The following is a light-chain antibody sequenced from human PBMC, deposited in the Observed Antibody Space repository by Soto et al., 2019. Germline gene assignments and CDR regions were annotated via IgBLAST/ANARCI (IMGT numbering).Light chain of an antibody. CDR3: SSFTSSNTWV. J-gene: IGLJ3*02. CDR2: EVT. CDR1: SSDVGNYNY. Sequence: QSALTQPASVSGSPGQSITISCTGTSSDVGNYNYVSWYQQHPGTAPKLMIYEVTNRPSGVSNRFSGSKSGNTASLTISGLQAWDGAGYYCSSFTSSNTWVFGGGTKLTVL. V-gene: IGLV2-14*01.